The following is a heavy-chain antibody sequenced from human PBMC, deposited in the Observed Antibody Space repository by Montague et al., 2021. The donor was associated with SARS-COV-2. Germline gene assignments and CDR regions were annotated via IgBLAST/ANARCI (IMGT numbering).Heavy chain of an antibody. CDR3: ARAIWHLDV. CDR1: GGSISRYY. CDR2: IYTGGHV. Sequence: SETLSLTCSVSGGSISRYYWSWIRQSDGKGLEWIGRIYTGGHVNYNPALQSRVNMSVDTSKSQVSLNVTSVTAADTAVYYCARAIWHLDVWGRGILVTVSS. V-gene: IGHV4-4*07. J-gene: IGHJ2*01.